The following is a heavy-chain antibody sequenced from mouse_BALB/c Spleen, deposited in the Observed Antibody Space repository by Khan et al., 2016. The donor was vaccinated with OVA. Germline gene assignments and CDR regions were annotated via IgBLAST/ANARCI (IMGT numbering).Heavy chain of an antibody. CDR1: GFTFSSYS. V-gene: IGHV5-6*01. CDR3: ASHLTGSFAY. J-gene: IGHJ3*01. CDR2: ISSGGDYT. Sequence: EVKLQESGGDLVKPGGSLKLSCAASGFTFSSYSMSWVRQTPDKRLEWVASISSGGDYTYYPDIVKGRFTISRDNAKNTLYLQMSSLKSEATAMYYCASHLTGSFAYWGQGTLVTVSA. D-gene: IGHD4-1*01.